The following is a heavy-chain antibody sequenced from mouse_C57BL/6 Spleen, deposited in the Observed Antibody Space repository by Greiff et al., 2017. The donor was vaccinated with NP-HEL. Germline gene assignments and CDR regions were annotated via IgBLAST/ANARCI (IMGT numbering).Heavy chain of an antibody. J-gene: IGHJ3*01. V-gene: IGHV1-26*01. CDR2: INPNNGGT. CDR3: AREGEGFAY. CDR1: GYTFTDYY. Sequence: EVQLQQSGPELVKPGASVKISCKASGYTFTDYYMNWVKQSHGKSLEWIGDINPNNGGTSYNQTFKGKATLTVDKSSSTAYMELRSLTSEDSAVYNGAREGEGFAYWGQGTLVTVAA.